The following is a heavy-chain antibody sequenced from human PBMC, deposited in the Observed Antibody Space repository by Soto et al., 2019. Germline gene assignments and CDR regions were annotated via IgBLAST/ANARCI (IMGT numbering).Heavy chain of an antibody. D-gene: IGHD2-21*02. V-gene: IGHV4-31*03. CDR2: IYYSGSI. J-gene: IGHJ3*02. Sequence: PSETLSLTCTVSGGAISSGGYYWNWIRQHPGKGLEWIGYIYYSGSIDYNPSLKSRVTISVDTSKNQFSLKLSSVTAADTAVYYCAASEYGGNFDAFDIWGQGTMVTVSS. CDR3: AASEYGGNFDAFDI. CDR1: GGAISSGGYY.